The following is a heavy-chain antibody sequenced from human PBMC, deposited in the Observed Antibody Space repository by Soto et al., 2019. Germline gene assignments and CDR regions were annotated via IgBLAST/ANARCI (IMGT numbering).Heavy chain of an antibody. J-gene: IGHJ6*02. D-gene: IGHD3-9*01. Sequence: PGGSLRLSCAASGFTFSSYWMHWVRQAPGKGLVWVSRINSDGSSTSYADSVKGRFTTSRDNAKNTLYLQMNSLRAEDTAVYYCARTLVLRYFQGAGPYGMDVWGQGTTVTVSS. CDR3: ARTLVLRYFQGAGPYGMDV. CDR2: INSDGSST. V-gene: IGHV3-74*01. CDR1: GFTFSSYW.